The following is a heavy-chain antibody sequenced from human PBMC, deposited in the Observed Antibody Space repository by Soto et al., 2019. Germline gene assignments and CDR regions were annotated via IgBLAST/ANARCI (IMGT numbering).Heavy chain of an antibody. CDR3: AREFGDIVVVPAYGMDV. V-gene: IGHV3-64*01. J-gene: IGHJ6*02. D-gene: IGHD2-2*01. CDR1: GFTFSSYA. Sequence: PGGSLRLSCAASGFTFSSYAMHWVRQAPGKGLEYVSAISSNGGSTYYANSVKGRFTISRDNSKNTLYLQMGSLRAEDMAVYYCAREFGDIVVVPAYGMDVCGQGTTVTVSS. CDR2: ISSNGGST.